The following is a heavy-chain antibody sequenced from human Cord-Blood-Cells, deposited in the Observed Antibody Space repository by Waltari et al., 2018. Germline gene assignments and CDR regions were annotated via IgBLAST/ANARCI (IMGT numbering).Heavy chain of an antibody. CDR2: INPNIVNT. CDR3: ARDSGSSADFDY. J-gene: IGHJ4*02. D-gene: IGHD1-26*01. V-gene: IGHV1-8*03. Sequence: QVQLVQSGAEVKKPGASVKVSCKAAGYTFTSYDINWVRQATGQGLEWMGWINPNIVNTGYAQKFQGSVTITSNTSIITAYMGLSSLRSEDTAVYYCARDSGSSADFDYWGQGTLVTVSS. CDR1: GYTFTSYD.